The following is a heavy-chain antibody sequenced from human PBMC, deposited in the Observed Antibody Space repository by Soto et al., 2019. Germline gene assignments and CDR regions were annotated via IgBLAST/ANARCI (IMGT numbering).Heavy chain of an antibody. J-gene: IGHJ5*02. V-gene: IGHV4-59*01. CDR3: ARRTGTPNWLDP. D-gene: IGHD1-7*01. CDR1: GGSINNYY. CDR2: VYNSGST. Sequence: PSETLSLTCTVSGGSINNYYWTWIRQPPGKGLEWIGYVYNSGSTNYNPSLKSRVTISVDTSKNQFSLKLSSVTAADTAVYYCARRTGTPNWLDPRGQGTLVTVSS.